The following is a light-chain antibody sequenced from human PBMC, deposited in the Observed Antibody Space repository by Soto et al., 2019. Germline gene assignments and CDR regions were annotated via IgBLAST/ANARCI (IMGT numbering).Light chain of an antibody. Sequence: SVLTQPRSVSGSPGQSVTISCTGTSSDVGSSNYVSWYQHHPGKAPKLIIYDVSQRPSGVPDRFSGSKSGNTASLTIFGLQAEDEADYHCCSYAGSYFMIFGGGTKVTVL. CDR2: DVS. J-gene: IGLJ2*01. V-gene: IGLV2-11*01. CDR3: CSYAGSYFMI. CDR1: SSDVGSSNY.